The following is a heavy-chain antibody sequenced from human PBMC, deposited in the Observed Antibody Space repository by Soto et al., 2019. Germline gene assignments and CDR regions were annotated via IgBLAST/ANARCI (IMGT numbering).Heavy chain of an antibody. J-gene: IGHJ3*01. D-gene: IGHD2-15*01. CDR2: INPSSSHI. CDR1: GFTFSTYL. V-gene: IGHV3-21*01. CDR3: ARGYCGGGGCYLRRDAIDV. Sequence: EVQLVESGGGLVMPGGSLRLSCAASGFTFSTYLMNWVRQAPGKGLEWVSSINPSSSHIYYADSVRGRFTISRDNSKNSMDLQMNSLRTEDAAVYYCARGYCGGGGCYLRRDAIDVWGQGTMVTVSS.